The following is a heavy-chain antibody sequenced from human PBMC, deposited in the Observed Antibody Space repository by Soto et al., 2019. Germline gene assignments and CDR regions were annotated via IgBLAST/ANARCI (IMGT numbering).Heavy chain of an antibody. Sequence: EVQLVESGGALVQPGRSLRLSCTASGFNFDDYAMHWVRQVPGKGLEWVSGISWNSGSMGYADSVKGRFTISRDNAKKSLYLQMKSLRTEDTALYYCSKAVGRVYCSCTTYCYSWVFDSWGQGTLVTVSS. CDR1: GFNFDDYA. CDR3: SKAVGRVYCSCTTYCYSWVFDS. J-gene: IGHJ4*02. D-gene: IGHD2-2*01. V-gene: IGHV3-9*01. CDR2: ISWNSGSM.